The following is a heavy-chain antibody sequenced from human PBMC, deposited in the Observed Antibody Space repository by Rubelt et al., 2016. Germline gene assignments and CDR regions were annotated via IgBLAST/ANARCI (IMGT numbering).Heavy chain of an antibody. J-gene: IGHJ4*02. CDR3: ASHIDGYGYY. D-gene: IGHD5-24*01. CDR1: GGSISSSSYY. V-gene: IGHV4-39*01. Sequence: QLQLQESGPGLVKPSETLSLTCTVSGGSISSSSYYWGWIRQPPGKGLEWIGSIYYSGSTYYNPSLKSRVTRSGDTSKNQFSRKLSSVTAADTAVYYCASHIDGYGYYWGQGTLVTVSS. CDR2: IYYSGST.